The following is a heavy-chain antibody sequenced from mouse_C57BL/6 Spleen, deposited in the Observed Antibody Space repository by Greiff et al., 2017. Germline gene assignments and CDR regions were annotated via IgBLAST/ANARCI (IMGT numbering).Heavy chain of an antibody. CDR3: ANLLGDY. D-gene: IGHD2-1*01. CDR2: ISYDGSN. Sequence: EVQLVESGPGLVKPSPSLSLTCSVTGYSITSGYYWNWIRQFPGNKLEWMGYISYDGSNNYNPSLKNRTSITRDTSKNQFFLKLNSVTTEDTATYYCANLLGDYGGQGTTLTVSS. CDR1: GYSITSGYY. V-gene: IGHV3-6*01. J-gene: IGHJ2*01.